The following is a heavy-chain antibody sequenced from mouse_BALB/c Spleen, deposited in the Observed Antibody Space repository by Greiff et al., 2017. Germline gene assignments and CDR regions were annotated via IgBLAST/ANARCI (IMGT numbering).Heavy chain of an antibody. J-gene: IGHJ1*01. CDR1: GFTFNTNA. CDR3: VRAYGNYWYFDV. Sequence: EVKLVETGGGLVQPKGSLKLSCAASGFTFNTNAMNWVRQAPGKGLEWVARIRSKSNNYATYYADSVKDRFTISRDDSQSMLYLQMNNLKTEDTAMYYCVRAYGNYWYFDVWGAGTTVTVSS. D-gene: IGHD2-1*01. CDR2: IRSKSNNYAT. V-gene: IGHV10S3*01.